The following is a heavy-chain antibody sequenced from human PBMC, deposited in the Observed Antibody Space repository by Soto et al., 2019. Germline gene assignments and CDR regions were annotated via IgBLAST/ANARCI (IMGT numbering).Heavy chain of an antibody. V-gene: IGHV3-23*01. J-gene: IGHJ4*02. CDR1: GFTFSSYT. D-gene: IGHD1-1*01. Sequence: EVQLLESGGTLVQPGGSLRLSCAASGFTFSSYTMNWVRQAPGKGMEWVSRLTRSGDTTYYADSIKGRFTISRDNSKNTLYLEMNSLRAEDTALYYCAKGLDRASLDYWGQGILVTVSS. CDR2: LTRSGDTT. CDR3: AKGLDRASLDY.